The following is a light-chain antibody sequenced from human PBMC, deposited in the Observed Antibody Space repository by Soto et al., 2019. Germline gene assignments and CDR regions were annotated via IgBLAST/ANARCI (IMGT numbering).Light chain of an antibody. V-gene: IGLV1-44*01. CDR3: AAWDDSLNAL. CDR2: IND. Sequence: QSVLTHPPSASGTPGHRITISFSGSSSNIGDNPVNWYQQLPGAAPKLLIYINDQRPSGVPDRFSGSKSGTSASLAISGLQPEDEADYYCAAWDDSLNALFGTGTKVTVL. CDR1: SSNIGDNP. J-gene: IGLJ1*01.